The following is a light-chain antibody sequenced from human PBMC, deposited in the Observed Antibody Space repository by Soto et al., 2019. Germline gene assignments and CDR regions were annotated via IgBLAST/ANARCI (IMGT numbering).Light chain of an antibody. CDR1: QSIRYY. CDR2: GAS. J-gene: IGKJ1*01. V-gene: IGKV1-5*01. CDR3: QHHNSYSQT. Sequence: DIQLTQSPPTLSASVGDRVTITCRASQSIRYYLAWYQQMPGKAPKLLIYGASSLQSGVPSRFSGSGSGTECTLTISSLQPEDFATYFCQHHNSYSQTFGQGTKVEIK.